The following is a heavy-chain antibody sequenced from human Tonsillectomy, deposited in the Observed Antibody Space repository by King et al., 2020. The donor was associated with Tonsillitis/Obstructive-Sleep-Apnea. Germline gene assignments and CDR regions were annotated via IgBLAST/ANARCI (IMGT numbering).Heavy chain of an antibody. Sequence: QLVQSGGGLVQPGRSLRLSCAASGFTFDDYAMHWVRQDPGKGLEWVSGISWNSGSIGYANSVKGRFTISRDNAKNSLYLQMNSLRAEDTALYYCAKGQYSSGWLIDYWCQGTLVTVSS. CDR2: ISWNSGSI. CDR3: AKGQYSSGWLIDY. J-gene: IGHJ4*02. V-gene: IGHV3-9*01. D-gene: IGHD6-19*01. CDR1: GFTFDDYA.